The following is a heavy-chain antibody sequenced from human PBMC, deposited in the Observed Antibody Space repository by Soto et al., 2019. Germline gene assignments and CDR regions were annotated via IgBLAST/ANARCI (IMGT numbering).Heavy chain of an antibody. J-gene: IGHJ4*02. CDR3: ARGRDGGAAN. V-gene: IGHV4-34*01. Sequence: QVQLQQWGAGLLKPSETLSLTCAVYGGSFSGYYWSWIRQPPGKGLAWIGEINPSGSTNYTPSLKCRVTMAGDTPKNQFSLKLTSVTAADTAVYFCARGRDGGAANGGQGTLVTVSS. D-gene: IGHD4-17*01. CDR2: INPSGST. CDR1: GGSFSGYY.